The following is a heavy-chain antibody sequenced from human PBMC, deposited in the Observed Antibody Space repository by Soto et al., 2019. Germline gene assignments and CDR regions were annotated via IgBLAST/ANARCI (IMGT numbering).Heavy chain of an antibody. D-gene: IGHD3-3*01. CDR3: ARGGGVGVAGSAAFDM. Sequence: VQSGAVVKKPGASVTVSCSASGYPVTAYYMHWVRQAPGRGLEWMGGINPATGAAKYTQTFPGGVTMARNTSTSTVFIELSGATSEGTAVFSCARGGGVGVAGSAAFDMWGQGTLVTVSS. CDR2: INPATGAA. CDR1: GYPVTAYY. J-gene: IGHJ3*02. V-gene: IGHV1-2*02.